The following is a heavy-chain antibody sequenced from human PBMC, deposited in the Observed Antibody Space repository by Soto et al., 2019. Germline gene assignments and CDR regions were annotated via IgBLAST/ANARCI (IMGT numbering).Heavy chain of an antibody. Sequence: PGGSLRLSCAASGFTFSGAVMHWVRQSPGTGLEWVAGISNDGNSQHYGDSVKGRFTISRDNAKNSLYLQMNSLRAEDTAVYYCASIAAAGDYWGQGTLVTVSS. J-gene: IGHJ4*02. V-gene: IGHV3-30-3*01. CDR3: ASIAAAGDY. CDR2: ISNDGNSQ. D-gene: IGHD6-13*01. CDR1: GFTFSGAV.